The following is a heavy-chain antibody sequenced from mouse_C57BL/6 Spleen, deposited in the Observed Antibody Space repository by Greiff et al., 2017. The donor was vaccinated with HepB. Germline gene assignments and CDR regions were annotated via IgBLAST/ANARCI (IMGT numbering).Heavy chain of an antibody. CDR1: GYSITSDY. J-gene: IGHJ1*03. V-gene: IGHV3-8*01. D-gene: IGHD2-4*01. Sequence: EVQLVESGPGLAKPSQTLSLTCSVTGYSITSDYWNWIRKFPGNKLEYMGYISYSGSTYYNPSLKSRISITRDTSKNQYYLQLNSVTTEDTATYYCARSRSTMIMDWYFDVWGTGTTVTVSS. CDR3: ARSRSTMIMDWYFDV. CDR2: ISYSGST.